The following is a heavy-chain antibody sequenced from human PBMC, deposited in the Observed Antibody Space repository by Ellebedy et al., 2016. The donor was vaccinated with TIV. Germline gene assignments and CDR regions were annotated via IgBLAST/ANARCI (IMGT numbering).Heavy chain of an antibody. CDR3: ARDSSGYCQLDY. J-gene: IGHJ4*02. V-gene: IGHV3-33*08. Sequence: GGSLRLSCAASGFTFGSYGMHWVRQAPGKGLEWVAIISYDGSDKNYADSVKGRFTISRDNSKNTLYLQMTSLRAEDTAVYYCARDSSGYCQLDYWGQGSLVTVFS. CDR2: ISYDGSDK. CDR1: GFTFGSYG. D-gene: IGHD3-22*01.